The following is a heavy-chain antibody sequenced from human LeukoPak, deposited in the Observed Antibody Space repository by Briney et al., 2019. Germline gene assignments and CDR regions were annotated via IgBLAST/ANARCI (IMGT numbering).Heavy chain of an antibody. D-gene: IGHD3-3*01. Sequence: QPGGSLRLSCAASGFTFSSYAMSWVRQAPGKGLEWVSAISGSGGSTYYADSVKGRFTISRDNSKNTLYLQMNSLRAEDTAVYYCAKVATIFGVVIIASGYYFDYWGQGTLVTVSS. J-gene: IGHJ4*02. CDR3: AKVATIFGVVIIASGYYFDY. CDR1: GFTFSSYA. V-gene: IGHV3-23*01. CDR2: ISGSGGST.